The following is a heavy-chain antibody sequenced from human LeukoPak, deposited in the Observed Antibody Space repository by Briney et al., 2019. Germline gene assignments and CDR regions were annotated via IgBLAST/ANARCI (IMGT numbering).Heavy chain of an antibody. J-gene: IGHJ3*02. CDR3: ARDWRRYYYDSTVAFDI. CDR2: IKQDGSEK. Sequence: GGSLRLSCAASGFTFSSYWMSWVRQAPGKGLEWVANIKQDGSEKYYVDSVKGRFTISRDNAKNSLYLQMNSLRAEDTAVYYCARDWRRYYYDSTVAFDIWGQGTMVTVSS. V-gene: IGHV3-7*03. CDR1: GFTFSSYW. D-gene: IGHD3-22*01.